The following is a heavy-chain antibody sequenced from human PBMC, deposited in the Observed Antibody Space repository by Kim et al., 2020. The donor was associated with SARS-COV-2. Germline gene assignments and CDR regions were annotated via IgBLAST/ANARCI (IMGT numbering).Heavy chain of an antibody. J-gene: IGHJ5*02. CDR2: ISSSSSTI. CDR1: GFTFSSYS. D-gene: IGHD2-2*01. Sequence: GGSLRLSCAASGFTFSSYSMNWVRQAPGKGLEWVSYISSSSSTIYYADSVKGRFTISRDNAKNSLYLQMNSLRDEDTAVYYCARDRDIVVVPAAPRRNWFDPWGQGTLVTVSS. V-gene: IGHV3-48*02. CDR3: ARDRDIVVVPAAPRRNWFDP.